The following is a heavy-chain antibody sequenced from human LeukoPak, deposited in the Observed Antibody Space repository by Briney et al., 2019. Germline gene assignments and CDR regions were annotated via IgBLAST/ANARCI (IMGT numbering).Heavy chain of an antibody. Sequence: SDTLSLTCAVSGYSISSDYFWGRIRQPPGKGLEYIGAIYHSGSTYYNPSLKSRVIISVDTSNNQFSLKLNSVTAADTAVYYCARGILLWGQGTLVTVSS. D-gene: IGHD2-15*01. CDR3: ARGILL. V-gene: IGHV4-38-2*01. CDR1: GYSISSDYF. CDR2: IYHSGST. J-gene: IGHJ4*02.